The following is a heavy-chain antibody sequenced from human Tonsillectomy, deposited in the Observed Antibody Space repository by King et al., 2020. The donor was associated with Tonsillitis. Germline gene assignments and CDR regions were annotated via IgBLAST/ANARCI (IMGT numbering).Heavy chain of an antibody. J-gene: IGHJ4*02. Sequence: LQLQESGPGLVKPSETLSLTCTVSGGSISSSSFYWGWIRQPPGKGLEWIGTIYYSGSTYYNPSLMSRVSISVDSSKKQFSLRLNSVTAADTAVYYCARSPDIAVAGPDYWGQGTLITVSS. CDR3: ARSPDIAVAGPDY. CDR1: GGSISSSSFY. V-gene: IGHV4-39*01. CDR2: IYYSGST. D-gene: IGHD6-19*01.